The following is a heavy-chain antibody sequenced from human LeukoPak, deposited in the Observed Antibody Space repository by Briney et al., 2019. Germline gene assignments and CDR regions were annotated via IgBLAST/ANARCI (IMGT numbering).Heavy chain of an antibody. Sequence: SENLSLTCAVYGENFSIYFYSWIRQPPGKGLEWIGEINHGGSTSYNPSLKSRVTISVDTSKNQFSLRLSSVTAADTAMYYCARPGLAYCGADCYSTEGYYFDYWSQGTLVTVSS. CDR3: ARPGLAYCGADCYSTEGYYFDY. CDR2: INHGGST. J-gene: IGHJ4*02. CDR1: GENFSIYF. D-gene: IGHD2-21*01. V-gene: IGHV4-34*01.